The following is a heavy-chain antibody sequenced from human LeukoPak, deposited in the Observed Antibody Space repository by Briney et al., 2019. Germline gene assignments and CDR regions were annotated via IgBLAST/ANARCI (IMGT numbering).Heavy chain of an antibody. CDR2: ISGSGGST. J-gene: IGHJ4*02. D-gene: IGHD5-12*01. CDR3: AKDLGYSGYQDLDY. V-gene: IGHV3-23*01. Sequence: GGTLRLSCAASGFTFSSYGMSWVRQAPGKGLEWVSAISGSGGSTYYADSVKGRFTISRDNSKNTLYLQMNSLRAEDTAVYYCAKDLGYSGYQDLDYWGQGTLVTVSS. CDR1: GFTFSSYG.